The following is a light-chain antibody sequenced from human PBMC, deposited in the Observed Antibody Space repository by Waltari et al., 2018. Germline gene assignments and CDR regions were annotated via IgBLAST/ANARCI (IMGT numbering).Light chain of an antibody. Sequence: EIVMTQSPAALSVSPGERATLSCRASQSVGINLAWYQQKPGQAPRLLISTASTRATGIPARFGGSGSGTEFTLTINSLQSEDSAIYYCHQYNNWPPGGTFGQGTKVELK. J-gene: IGKJ1*01. V-gene: IGKV3-15*01. CDR3: HQYNNWPPGGT. CDR1: QSVGIN. CDR2: TAS.